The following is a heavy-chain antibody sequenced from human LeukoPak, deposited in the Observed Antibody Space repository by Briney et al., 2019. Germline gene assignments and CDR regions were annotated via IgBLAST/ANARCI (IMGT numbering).Heavy chain of an antibody. J-gene: IGHJ4*02. V-gene: IGHV3-23*01. CDR3: ARDPLVYM. CDR1: GFIFSSYA. Sequence: GGSLRLSCAASGFIFSSYAMSWVRQAPGKGLEWVSASSGSGGSTDYADSVKGRFTISRDNSKNTLYLQMNSLRAEDTAVYYCARDPLVYMWGQGSLVTVSS. D-gene: IGHD2-2*02. CDR2: SSGSGGST.